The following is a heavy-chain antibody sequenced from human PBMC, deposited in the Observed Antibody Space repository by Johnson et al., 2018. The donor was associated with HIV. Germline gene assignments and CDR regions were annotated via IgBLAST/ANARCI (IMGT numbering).Heavy chain of an antibody. Sequence: VQLVESGGGLVQPGRSLRLSCAASGFKFEDYAMHWVRQLPGKGLEWVSGISWNSAAIGHADSVKGRFTISRDNAKNSLYLQMNSLRAEDTAVFYCARDQFGTITTGGDGAFDIWGQGTMVTVSS. D-gene: IGHD5-24*01. CDR3: ARDQFGTITTGGDGAFDI. J-gene: IGHJ3*02. V-gene: IGHV3-9*01. CDR1: GFKFEDYA. CDR2: ISWNSAAI.